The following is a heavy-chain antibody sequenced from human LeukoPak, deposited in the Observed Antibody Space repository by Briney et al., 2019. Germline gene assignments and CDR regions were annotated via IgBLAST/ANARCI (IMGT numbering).Heavy chain of an antibody. J-gene: IGHJ4*02. Sequence: GGSMRPSWAASGFTVSSKYMSWVRQAPGKGRGWVAAIYSGGSTYYADSVKGGSTISRDNSKTTLYRQLNSLRAEDTAVYYCARGNLHLRYSGFHVIDYWGQGTLVTVPS. CDR2: IYSGGST. CDR1: GFTVSSKY. D-gene: IGHD5-12*01. CDR3: ARGNLHLRYSGFHVIDY. V-gene: IGHV3-53*01.